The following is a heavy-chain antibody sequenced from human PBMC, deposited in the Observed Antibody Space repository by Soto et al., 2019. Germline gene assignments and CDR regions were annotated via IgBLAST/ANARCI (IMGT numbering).Heavy chain of an antibody. J-gene: IGHJ5*02. V-gene: IGHV1-2*04. Sequence: ASVKVSCKASGYTFTGYYMHWVRQAPGQGLEWMGWINPNSGGTNYAQRFQGWVTMTRDTSISTAYMELSRLRSDDTAVYYCARTPVLDSSSWYNWFDPWGQGTLVTVPQ. CDR2: INPNSGGT. D-gene: IGHD6-13*01. CDR1: GYTFTGYY. CDR3: ARTPVLDSSSWYNWFDP.